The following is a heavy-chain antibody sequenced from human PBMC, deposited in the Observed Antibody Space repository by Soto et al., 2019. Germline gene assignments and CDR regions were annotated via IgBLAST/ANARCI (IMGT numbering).Heavy chain of an antibody. CDR2: TYYRSKWYN. J-gene: IGHJ6*02. V-gene: IGHV6-1*01. Sequence: SQTLSLTCAISGDSVSSNSAAWNWIRQSPSRGLEWLGRTYYRSKWYNDYAVSVKSRITINPDTSKNQFSLQLNSVTPEDTAVYYCARDGGYSYGWSYYGMDVRGQGTTVTVSS. CDR1: GDSVSSNSAA. D-gene: IGHD5-18*01. CDR3: ARDGGYSYGWSYYGMDV.